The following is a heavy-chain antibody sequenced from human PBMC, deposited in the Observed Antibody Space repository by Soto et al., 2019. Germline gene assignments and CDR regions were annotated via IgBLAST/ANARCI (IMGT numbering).Heavy chain of an antibody. Sequence: EVRLLESGGGLVQPGGSLRLSCAASGFTFSNYAMNWVRQFSGKGLEWVSTITAGGGGTYYVDSVKGRFTISRDNSKNTLYLQTNSLRAEDTAVYYCAHSDYGDYVRFDPWGQGTQVTVSS. D-gene: IGHD4-17*01. CDR1: GFTFSNYA. CDR2: ITAGGGGT. CDR3: AHSDYGDYVRFDP. J-gene: IGHJ5*02. V-gene: IGHV3-23*01.